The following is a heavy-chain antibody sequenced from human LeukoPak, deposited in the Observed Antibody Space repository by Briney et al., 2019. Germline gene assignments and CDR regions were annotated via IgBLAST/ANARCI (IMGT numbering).Heavy chain of an antibody. D-gene: IGHD1-26*01. CDR2: IYHSGST. J-gene: IGHJ4*02. Sequence: SETLSLTCSVSGSSITSEYYWGWIRQAPAKRLEWVGTIYHSGSTYYNPALRSRVTISVDTSRNHFSLKLTSVTAADTAVYFCARASSGTFLFGPLDYWGQGNLVTVSS. CDR3: ARASSGTFLFGPLDY. CDR1: GSSITSEYY. V-gene: IGHV4-38-2*02.